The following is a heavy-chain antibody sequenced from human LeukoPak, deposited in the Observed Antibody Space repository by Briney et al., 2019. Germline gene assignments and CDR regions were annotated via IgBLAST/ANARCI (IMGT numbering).Heavy chain of an antibody. Sequence: KCGASLQISCKGSGSIFTSYRIGWVRPLPGKGLEWMGIIYPGDSDTRYSPSFQGQVTISADKSIGTAYLQWSSLKASDTAMYYCARLNGSSGAWLDYWGQGTLVTVSS. J-gene: IGHJ4*02. D-gene: IGHD6-13*01. CDR1: GSIFTSYR. V-gene: IGHV5-51*01. CDR2: IYPGDSDT. CDR3: ARLNGSSGAWLDY.